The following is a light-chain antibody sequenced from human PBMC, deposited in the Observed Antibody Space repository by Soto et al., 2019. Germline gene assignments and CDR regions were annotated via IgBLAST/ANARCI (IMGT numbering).Light chain of an antibody. CDR1: RSNIGTNT. CDR2: TDD. Sequence: QSALTQPPSASGTPGQRITISCSSSRSNIGTNTVNWYRQLAGTAPKLLIHTDDQRPSGVPDRFSGSKSGTSASLAISGLQSDDDADYFCVAWDDSRTGYVFGPGTKVTVL. J-gene: IGLJ1*01. V-gene: IGLV1-44*01. CDR3: VAWDDSRTGYV.